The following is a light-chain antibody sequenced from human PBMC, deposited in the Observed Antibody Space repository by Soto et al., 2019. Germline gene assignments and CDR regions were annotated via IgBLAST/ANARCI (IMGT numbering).Light chain of an antibody. CDR2: AAS. Sequence: DFQMTQSPSSVSASVVATCTLTFRASQVMSSWLAWYKQTQGQAPKXXSFAASKLQSGVPSRFSGSGSRTEFTLTISSLQPEDVATYYCQQADSLPSTFGQGTRLEIK. CDR3: QQADSLPST. CDR1: QVMSSW. J-gene: IGKJ5*01. V-gene: IGKV1D-12*01.